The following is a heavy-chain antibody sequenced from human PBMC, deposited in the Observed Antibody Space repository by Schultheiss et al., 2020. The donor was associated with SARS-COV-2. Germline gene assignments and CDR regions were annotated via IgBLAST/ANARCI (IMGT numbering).Heavy chain of an antibody. CDR3: AKDLWCSSTSCYIGYFQH. Sequence: SETLSLTCTVSGGSISSSSYYWGWIRQPPGKGLEWIGYIYYSGSTYYNPSLKSRVTISVDTSKNQFSLKLSSVTAADTAVYYCAKDLWCSSTSCYIGYFQHWGQGTLVTVSS. J-gene: IGHJ1*01. V-gene: IGHV4-39*07. CDR1: GGSISSSSYY. CDR2: IYYSGST. D-gene: IGHD2-2*02.